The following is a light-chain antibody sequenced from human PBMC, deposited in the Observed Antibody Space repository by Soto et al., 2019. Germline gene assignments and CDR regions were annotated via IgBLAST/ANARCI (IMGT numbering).Light chain of an antibody. CDR1: QSVSVY. CDR3: QQHNDWPWT. CDR2: DAS. Sequence: EIVLTQSPATLSLSPGERATLSCRASQSVSVYLAWYQQKPGQAPRLLISDASDRAAGVPVRFSGSGSGTDFALTISSLEPEDFAVYFCQQHNDWPWTFGQGTKVEIK. V-gene: IGKV3-11*01. J-gene: IGKJ1*01.